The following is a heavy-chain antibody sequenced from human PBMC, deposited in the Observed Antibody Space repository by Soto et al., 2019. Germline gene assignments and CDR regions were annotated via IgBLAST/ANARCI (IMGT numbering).Heavy chain of an antibody. CDR3: AKESAEYSSGWHAMDV. D-gene: IGHD6-19*01. J-gene: IGHJ6*02. CDR2: ISWKSGSI. CDR1: GFTFDDYA. V-gene: IGHV3-9*01. Sequence: SLKISCAASGFTFDDYAMYWVRQAPGKGLEWVSSISWKSGSIGYAESVKGRFTISRDNAKKSLYLQMNSLRPEDTALYYCAKESAEYSSGWHAMDVWGQGTTVTVSS.